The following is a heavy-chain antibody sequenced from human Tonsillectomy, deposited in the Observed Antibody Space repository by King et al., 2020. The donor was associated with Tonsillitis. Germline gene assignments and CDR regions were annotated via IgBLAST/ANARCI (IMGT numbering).Heavy chain of an antibody. V-gene: IGHV3-9*01. D-gene: IGHD5-18*01. Sequence: VQLVESGGGLVQPGRSLRLSCAASGFTFDDYAMHWVRQAPGKSLEWVSGISWNSGSIGYADSVKGRFTISRDNAKNSLYLQMNSLRAEDTALYYCAKGGYSYGYIDYWGQGTLVTVSS. CDR1: GFTFDDYA. J-gene: IGHJ4*02. CDR2: ISWNSGSI. CDR3: AKGGYSYGYIDY.